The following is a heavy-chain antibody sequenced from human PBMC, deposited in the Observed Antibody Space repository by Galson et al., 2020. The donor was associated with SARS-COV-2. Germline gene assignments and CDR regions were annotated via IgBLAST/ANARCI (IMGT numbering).Heavy chain of an antibody. V-gene: IGHV3-30*04. CDR2: ISYDGSNK. CDR1: GFTFSSYA. CDR3: ASLLLWFGELGDFDY. D-gene: IGHD3-10*01. Sequence: GESLKISCAASGFTFSSYAMHWVRQAPGKGLEWVAVISYDGSNKYYADSVKGRFTISRDNSKNTLYLQMNSLRAEDTAVYYCASLLLWFGELGDFDYWGQGTLVTVSS. J-gene: IGHJ4*02.